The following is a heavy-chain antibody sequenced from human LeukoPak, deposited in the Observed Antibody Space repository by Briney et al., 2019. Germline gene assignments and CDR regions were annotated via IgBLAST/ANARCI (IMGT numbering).Heavy chain of an antibody. CDR1: EYIFTDDY. V-gene: IGHV1-18*04. J-gene: IGHJ4*02. D-gene: IGHD5-12*01. Sequence: GASVKVSCKPSEYIFTDDYMHWVRQTPGQGLEWMGWISAYNGNTNYAQKLQGRVTMTTDTSTSTAYMELRSLRSDDTAVYYCARWDSGYAGDDYWGQGTLVTVSS. CDR3: ARWDSGYAGDDY. CDR2: ISAYNGNT.